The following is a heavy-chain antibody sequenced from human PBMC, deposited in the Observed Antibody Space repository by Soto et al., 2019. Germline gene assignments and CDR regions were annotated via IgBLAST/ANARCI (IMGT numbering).Heavy chain of an antibody. CDR2: IYGDDDK. J-gene: IGHJ6*02. V-gene: IGHV2-5*02. CDR1: GFSLSTSGVG. D-gene: IGHD2-15*01. Sequence: QITLKESGPTLVKPTQTLTLTCTFSGFSLSTSGVGVAWIRQPPGKALEWLALIYGDDDKRYSPSLESRLTITEDTSKNQVVLTMTHMDSVDTATYYCAYLPCSGGSCYWFSFSGMDVWGQGTTVTVSS. CDR3: AYLPCSGGSCYWFSFSGMDV.